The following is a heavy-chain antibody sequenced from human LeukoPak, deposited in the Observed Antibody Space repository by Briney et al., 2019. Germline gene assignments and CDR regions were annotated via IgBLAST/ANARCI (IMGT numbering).Heavy chain of an antibody. CDR3: AREYSSSSGRAFDI. V-gene: IGHV3-48*01. D-gene: IGHD6-6*01. CDR2: ISSSSTAI. Sequence: GGSLRLSCAASGFTFTTYTMNWVRQAPGKGLEWVSYISSSSTAIYYADSVKGRFTISRDNAKNSLSLQMNGLRAEDTAVYYCAREYSSSSGRAFDIWGQGTMVTVSS. J-gene: IGHJ3*02. CDR1: GFTFTTYT.